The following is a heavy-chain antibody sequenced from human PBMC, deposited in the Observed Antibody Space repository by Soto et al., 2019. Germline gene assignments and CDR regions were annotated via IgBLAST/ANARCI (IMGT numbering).Heavy chain of an antibody. CDR1: GFTFGDYA. CDR2: IRSKAYGGTT. D-gene: IGHD6-25*01. Sequence: HPGGSLRLSCTASGFTFGDYAMSWVRQAPGKGLEWVGFIRSKAYGGTTEYAASVKGRFTISRDDSKSIAYLQMNSLKTEDTAVYYCTRAPPVFNTATGPRSAFDIWGQGTMVTVSS. J-gene: IGHJ3*02. CDR3: TRAPPVFNTATGPRSAFDI. V-gene: IGHV3-49*04.